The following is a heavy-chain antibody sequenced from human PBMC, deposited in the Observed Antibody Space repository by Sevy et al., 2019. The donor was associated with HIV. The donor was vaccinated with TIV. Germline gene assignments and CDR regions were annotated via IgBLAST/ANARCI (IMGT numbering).Heavy chain of an antibody. CDR1: GFTFSSYG. CDR3: AKFGKKRRGYSGYELDY. CDR2: ISYDGSNK. D-gene: IGHD5-12*01. J-gene: IGHJ4*02. V-gene: IGHV3-30*18. Sequence: EGSLRLSCAASGFTFSSYGMHWVRQAPGKGLEWVAVISYDGSNKYYADSVKGRFTISRDNSKNTLYLQMNSLRAEDTAVYYCAKFGKKRRGYSGYELDYWGQGTLVTVSS.